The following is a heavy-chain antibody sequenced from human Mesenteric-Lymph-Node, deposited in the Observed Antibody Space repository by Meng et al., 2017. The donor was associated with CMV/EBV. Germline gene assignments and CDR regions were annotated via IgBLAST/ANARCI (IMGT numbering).Heavy chain of an antibody. CDR1: ASISTYY. CDR2: IYYSGTT. Sequence: ASISTYYWNWVRQAPGKGLEWIGHIYYSGTTNYKPSLKSRVTISLDTSKNQFSLKLRSVTAADTAVYYCTKIGQTGYDLYYYGMDVWGPGTTVTVSS. V-gene: IGHV4-59*08. J-gene: IGHJ6*02. D-gene: IGHD5-12*01. CDR3: TKIGQTGYDLYYYGMDV.